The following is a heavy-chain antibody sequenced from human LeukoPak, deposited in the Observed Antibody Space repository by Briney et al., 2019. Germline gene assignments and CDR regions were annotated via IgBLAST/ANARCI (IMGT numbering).Heavy chain of an antibody. J-gene: IGHJ2*01. CDR1: GYTFTAYY. D-gene: IGHD7-27*01. CDR3: AIQPWGSGNNWYFDL. V-gene: IGHV1-2*02. Sequence: ASVKVSCKSSGYTFTAYYIHWVRQAPGQGLEWMGWISPNSGGTDYAQKFQGRVTMTRDTSISTAYVELSSVTSDDTAVYYCAIQPWGSGNNWYFDLWGRGTLVTVSS. CDR2: ISPNSGGT.